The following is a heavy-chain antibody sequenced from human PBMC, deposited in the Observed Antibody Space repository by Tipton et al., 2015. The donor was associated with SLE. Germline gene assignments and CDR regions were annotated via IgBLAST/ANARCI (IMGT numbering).Heavy chain of an antibody. D-gene: IGHD2-2*01. CDR2: IYYSGST. Sequence: TLSLTCAVYGGSFSGYYWSWIRQPPGKGLEWIGYIYYSGSTYYNPSLKSRVTISVDTSKNQFSLKLSSVTAADTAVYYCARDSCSSTSCYGWYYFDYWGQGTLVTVSS. V-gene: IGHV4-34*09. CDR3: ARDSCSSTSCYGWYYFDY. CDR1: GGSFSGYY. J-gene: IGHJ4*02.